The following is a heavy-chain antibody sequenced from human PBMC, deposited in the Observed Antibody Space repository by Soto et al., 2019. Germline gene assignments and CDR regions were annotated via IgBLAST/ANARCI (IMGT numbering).Heavy chain of an antibody. D-gene: IGHD6-13*01. CDR1: GGSISSSSYY. J-gene: IGHJ5*02. Sequence: SETLSLTCTVSGGSISSSSYYWGCIRQPPGKGLEWIGSIYYSGSTYYNPSLKSRVTISVDTSKNQFSLRSLRSDDTAVYYCARDGPQPYSSRNLRMWSVPCGQGPLVTVSS. CDR3: ARDGPQPYSSRNLRMWSVP. CDR2: IYYSGST. V-gene: IGHV4-39*07.